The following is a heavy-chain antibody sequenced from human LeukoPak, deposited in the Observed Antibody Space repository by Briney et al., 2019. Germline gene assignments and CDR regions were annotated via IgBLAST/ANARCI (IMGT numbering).Heavy chain of an antibody. J-gene: IGHJ4*02. CDR1: GGSISSYY. Sequence: SETLSLTCTVSGGSISSYYWSWIRQPPGKGLEWIGYIYYSGSTNYNPSLKSRVAISVDTSKNQFSLMLSSVTAADTAVYYCARRQNWILDYWGQGNLVTVSS. CDR2: IYYSGST. CDR3: ARRQNWILDY. V-gene: IGHV4-59*08. D-gene: IGHD1-1*01.